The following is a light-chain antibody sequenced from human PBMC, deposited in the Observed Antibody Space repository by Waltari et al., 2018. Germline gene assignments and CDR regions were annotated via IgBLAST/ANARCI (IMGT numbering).Light chain of an antibody. CDR1: SSNIGIDP. V-gene: IGLV1-44*01. CDR2: RSD. CDR3: AAWDDSLDGWV. J-gene: IGLJ3*02. Sequence: VLTQPPSASGTPGQRVTISCSGSSSNIGIDPVSWYQHLPGTAPKLLIQRSDQRPSGVPDRLSGSKSGTTASLAISGLQSEDEAAYYCAAWDDSLDGWVFGGGTKLTVL.